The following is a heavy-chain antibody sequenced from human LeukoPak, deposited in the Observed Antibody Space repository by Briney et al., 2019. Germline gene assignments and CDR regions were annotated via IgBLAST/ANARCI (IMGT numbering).Heavy chain of an antibody. V-gene: IGHV1-18*01. CDR2: VSPSHTTR. Sequence: ASVKVSCKASGYTFRQYSISWVRQAPGKGLEWMGWVSPSHTTRVYAQEFQGRVTMTADTNTNTVSMELRSLRSDGTAVYFCARDYILPLETDNGDGFAIWGQGTVVTVSS. CDR3: ARDYILPLETDNGDGFAI. CDR1: GYTFRQYS. D-gene: IGHD3-3*02. J-gene: IGHJ3*02.